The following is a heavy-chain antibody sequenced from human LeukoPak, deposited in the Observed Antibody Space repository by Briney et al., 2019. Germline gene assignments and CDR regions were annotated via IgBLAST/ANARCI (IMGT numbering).Heavy chain of an antibody. CDR1: GFTFSSYA. CDR2: IKSKTDGGTT. V-gene: IGHV3-15*01. Sequence: GGSLRLSCAASGFTFSSYAMSWVRQAPGKGLEWVGRIKSKTDGGTTDYAAPVKGRFTISRDDSKNTLYLQMNSLRAEDTAVYYCAKGGVATIGPPQTEWGQGTLVTVSS. J-gene: IGHJ4*02. D-gene: IGHD5-12*01. CDR3: AKGGVATIGPPQTE.